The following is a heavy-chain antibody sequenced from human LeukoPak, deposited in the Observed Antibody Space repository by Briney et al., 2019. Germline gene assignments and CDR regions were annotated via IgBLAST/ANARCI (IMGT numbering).Heavy chain of an antibody. CDR2: IWYDGSNK. CDR3: ARGLGYSYGYGIDY. CDR1: GFIFSSYA. V-gene: IGHV3-33*01. D-gene: IGHD5-18*01. J-gene: IGHJ4*02. Sequence: GGSLRLSCPASGFIFSSYAMHWVRQAPGKGPEWVAIIWYDGSNKYYAESVEGRFTISRDNSKNTLYLQMNSLRAEDTAVYSCARGLGYSYGYGIDYWGQGTLVIASS.